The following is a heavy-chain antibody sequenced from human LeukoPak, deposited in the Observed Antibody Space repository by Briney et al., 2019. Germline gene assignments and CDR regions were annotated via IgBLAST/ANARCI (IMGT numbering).Heavy chain of an antibody. V-gene: IGHV4-59*01. CDR3: ARASVTYYYYYYMDV. D-gene: IGHD4-11*01. CDR2: IHYSGST. CDR1: GGSITNYY. Sequence: PSETLSLTCTVSGGSITNYYWTWIRQPPGKGLEWIGYIHYSGSTNYNPSLKRRVTISVDTSKNQFSLKLSSVTAADTAVYYCARASVTYYYYYYMDVWGKGTTVTVSS. J-gene: IGHJ6*03.